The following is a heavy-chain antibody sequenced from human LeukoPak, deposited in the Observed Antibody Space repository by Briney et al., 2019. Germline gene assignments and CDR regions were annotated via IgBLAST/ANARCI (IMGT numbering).Heavy chain of an antibody. J-gene: IGHJ4*02. CDR1: EFTFIYYA. D-gene: IGHD6-13*01. CDR2: ISGSGGST. CDR3: AKDGSSSWYSDYFDY. Sequence: YPGGSLRLSCEGSEFTFIYYAMSWVRQAPGKGLEWVSTISGSGGSTYYADSVKGRFTISRDNSKNTLHLQMNSLRAEDTAVYYCAKDGSSSWYSDYFDYWGQGTLVTVSS. V-gene: IGHV3-23*01.